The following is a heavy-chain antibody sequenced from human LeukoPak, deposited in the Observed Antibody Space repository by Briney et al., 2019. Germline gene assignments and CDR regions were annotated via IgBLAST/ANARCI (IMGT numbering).Heavy chain of an antibody. Sequence: SETLSLTCAVSGYSISSGYYWGWIRQPPGKGLEWIGSIYHSGSTYYNPSLKSRVTISVDTSKNQFSLKLSSVTAADTAVYYCARDGPPITMVRGASLRYWGQGTLVTVSS. V-gene: IGHV4-38-2*02. CDR3: ARDGPPITMVRGASLRY. J-gene: IGHJ4*02. D-gene: IGHD3-10*01. CDR2: IYHSGST. CDR1: GYSISSGYY.